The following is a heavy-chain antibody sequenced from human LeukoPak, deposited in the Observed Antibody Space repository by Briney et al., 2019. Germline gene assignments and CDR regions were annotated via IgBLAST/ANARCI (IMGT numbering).Heavy chain of an antibody. Sequence: ASVKVSFKASGYTFTGYYMHWVRQAPGQGLERMGWINLNSGGTNYAQKFQGKVTMTRDTSISTAYMELSMLRSDDTAVYYCARVVFVLRFLEWLPDYWGQGTLVTVSS. D-gene: IGHD3-3*01. J-gene: IGHJ4*02. V-gene: IGHV1-2*02. CDR2: INLNSGGT. CDR1: GYTFTGYY. CDR3: ARVVFVLRFLEWLPDY.